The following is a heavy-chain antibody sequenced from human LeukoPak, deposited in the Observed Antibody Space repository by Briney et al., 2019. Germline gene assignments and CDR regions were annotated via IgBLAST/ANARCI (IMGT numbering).Heavy chain of an antibody. CDR3: ARQRRNGGIAASNDAFDI. CDR2: IYPGDSDT. D-gene: IGHD6-13*01. V-gene: IGHV5-51*01. Sequence: GESLKISCKGSGYTFTTHWIGWVRQMPGKGLEWMGIIYPGDSDTRYSPSFQGQVTISADRSINTAYLQWSSLKASDTAMYYCARQRRNGGIAASNDAFDIWGQGTMVTVSS. CDR1: GYTFTTHW. J-gene: IGHJ3*02.